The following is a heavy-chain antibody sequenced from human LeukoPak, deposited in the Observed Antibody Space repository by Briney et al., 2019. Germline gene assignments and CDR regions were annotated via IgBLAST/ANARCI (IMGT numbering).Heavy chain of an antibody. Sequence: PGGSLRLSCAPSVFTFSSYNMHWVRQATGEGLEWVSAIDTAGNTFYPGSVRGRFTISRENAKNSLYLQMNNVRAADTAVYYCARTSKLTSVMDIWGQGTMVTVSS. V-gene: IGHV3-13*04. CDR3: ARTSKLTSVMDI. CDR2: IDTAGNT. CDR1: VFTFSSYN. J-gene: IGHJ3*02. D-gene: IGHD3-16*01.